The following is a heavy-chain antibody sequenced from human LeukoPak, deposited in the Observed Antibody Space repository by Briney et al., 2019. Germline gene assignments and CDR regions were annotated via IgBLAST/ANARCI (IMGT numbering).Heavy chain of an antibody. CDR2: INQSGST. V-gene: IGHV4-34*01. CDR1: GGSFSDYY. J-gene: IGHJ4*02. CDR3: ARDYDSSGYYPFY. D-gene: IGHD3-22*01. Sequence: SETLSLTCAVCGGSFSDYYWSWIRQSPGRGLEWIGEINQSGSTDYNPSLKSRVIISIDTSKTQFSLKLSSVTAADTAVYYCARDYDSSGYYPFYWGQGTPVTVSS.